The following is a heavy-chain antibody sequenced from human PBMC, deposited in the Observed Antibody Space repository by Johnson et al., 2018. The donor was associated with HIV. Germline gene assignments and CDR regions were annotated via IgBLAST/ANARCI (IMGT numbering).Heavy chain of an antibody. D-gene: IGHD6-6*01. CDR2: ISDGST. Sequence: VQLVESRGVLVQPGGSLRLSCAASGFTVSNNEMRWVRQAPGKGLEWVSSISDGSTYYADSRKGRFTISRDNSKNTLHLQMNSLRAEDTAVYCCARDCQSLHSGSCHDAFDIWGQGTMVIVSS. CDR1: GFTVSNNE. V-gene: IGHV3-38-3*01. CDR3: ARDCQSLHSGSCHDAFDI. J-gene: IGHJ3*02.